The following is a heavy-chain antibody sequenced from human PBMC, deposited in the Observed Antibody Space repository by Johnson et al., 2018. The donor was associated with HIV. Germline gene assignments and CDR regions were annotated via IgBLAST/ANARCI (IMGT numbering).Heavy chain of an antibody. V-gene: IGHV3-30*04. CDR2: ISFDGSNK. CDR3: ATIAAHGSAFDI. Sequence: QEQLEESGGGVVQPGRSLRLSCAASGFTFSSYAMHWVRQAPGKGLEWVAVISFDGSNKYYAESLKGRFTISRDNSKNTLYLQMNSLRPEDTAAYYCATIAAHGSAFDIWGQGTMVTVSS. D-gene: IGHD6-25*01. J-gene: IGHJ3*02. CDR1: GFTFSSYA.